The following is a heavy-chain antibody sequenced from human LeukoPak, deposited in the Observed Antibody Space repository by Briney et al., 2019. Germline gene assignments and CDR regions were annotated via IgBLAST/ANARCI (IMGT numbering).Heavy chain of an antibody. D-gene: IGHD3-10*01. CDR2: ISSSSSYI. CDR3: ARDPSLYYYGSGSYFDY. J-gene: IGHJ4*02. Sequence: SGGSLRLSCAASGFTFSSYSMNWVRQAPGKGLEWVSSISSSSSYIYYANSVKGRFTISRDNAKNSLYLQMNSLRAEDTAVYYCARDPSLYYYGSGSYFDYWGQGTLVTVSS. V-gene: IGHV3-21*01. CDR1: GFTFSSYS.